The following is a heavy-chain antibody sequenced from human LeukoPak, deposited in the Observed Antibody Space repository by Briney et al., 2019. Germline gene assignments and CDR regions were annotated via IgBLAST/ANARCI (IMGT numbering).Heavy chain of an antibody. J-gene: IGHJ3*01. CDR3: ARGGQGDGYSADEAFDF. CDR1: GDSVSSNSTA. D-gene: IGHD5-24*01. Sequence: SQTLSLTCVISGDSVSSNSTACNWIRQSPSRGLEWLGRTYYRSKWYNDYALSMKSRITINPDTSKNQFSLQLNSVTPEDTAVYYCARGGQGDGYSADEAFDFWGQGTMVTVS. V-gene: IGHV6-1*01. CDR2: TYYRSKWYN.